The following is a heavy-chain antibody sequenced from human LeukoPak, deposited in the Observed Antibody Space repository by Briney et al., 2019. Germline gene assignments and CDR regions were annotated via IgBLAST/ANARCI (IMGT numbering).Heavy chain of an antibody. CDR2: IYYSGTT. CDR3: ARGRYGTISRGWFDP. D-gene: IGHD1-14*01. V-gene: IGHV4-59*01. Sequence: SETLSLTCTVSGGSISSYYWSWIRQPPGKGLEWIGYIYYSGTTNYNPSLKSRVTISVDTSKKKISLKLSSVTAADTAVYYCARGRYGTISRGWFDPWGQGIGHRLL. J-gene: IGHJ5*02. CDR1: GGSISSYY.